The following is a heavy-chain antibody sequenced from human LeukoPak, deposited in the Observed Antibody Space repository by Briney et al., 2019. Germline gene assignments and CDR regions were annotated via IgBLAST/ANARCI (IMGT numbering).Heavy chain of an antibody. CDR2: IRYDGSNK. CDR3: AKVTSSSWYYYYYMDV. J-gene: IGHJ6*03. V-gene: IGHV3-30*02. CDR1: GFTLSSYG. D-gene: IGHD6-13*01. Sequence: GGSLRLSCAASGFTLSSYGMHWVRQAPGKGLEWVAFIRYDGSNKYYADSVKGRFTIPRDNSKNTLYLQMNSLRAEDTAVYYCAKVTSSSWYYYYYMDVWGKGTTVTISS.